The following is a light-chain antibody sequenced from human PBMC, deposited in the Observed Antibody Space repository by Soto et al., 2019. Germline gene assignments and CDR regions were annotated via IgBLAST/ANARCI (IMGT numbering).Light chain of an antibody. J-gene: IGLJ1*01. CDR1: SSDIGSYDL. CDR2: EVI. CDR3: CAYGGGGTFYL. Sequence: QSALTQPASVSGSPGQSITIPCTGASSDIGSYDLVSWYQHLPDKAHRLIIYEVIKRPSGVSPRFSGSKSGNTASLTISAVDTEDEGDYYSCAYGGGGTFYLFGHGTKVTV. V-gene: IGLV2-23*02.